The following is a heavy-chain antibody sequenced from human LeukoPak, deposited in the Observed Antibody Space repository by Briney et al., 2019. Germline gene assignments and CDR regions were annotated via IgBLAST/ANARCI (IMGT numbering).Heavy chain of an antibody. Sequence: ASVKVSCKASGYTFTSYGIRWVRQAPGQGLEWMGWISAYNGNTNYAQKLQGRVTMTTDTPTSTAYMELRSLRSDDTAVYYCARDRIYDSSGYYAYWGQGTLVTVSS. CDR3: ARDRIYDSSGYYAY. V-gene: IGHV1-18*01. CDR2: ISAYNGNT. CDR1: GYTFTSYG. J-gene: IGHJ4*02. D-gene: IGHD3-22*01.